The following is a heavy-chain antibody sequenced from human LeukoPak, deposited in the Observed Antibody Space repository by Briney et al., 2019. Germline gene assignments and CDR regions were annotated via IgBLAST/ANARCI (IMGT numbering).Heavy chain of an antibody. CDR1: GYTFTSYG. J-gene: IGHJ4*02. CDR2: ISAYNGNT. V-gene: IGHV1-18*01. Sequence: ASVKVSCKASGYTFTSYGISWVRQAPGQGLEWMGWISAYNGNTNYAQKLQGRVTMTTDTSTSTAYMELRSLRSDDTAVYYCARDWVVVLAARGYFDYWGQGTLVTVSS. D-gene: IGHD2-2*01. CDR3: ARDWVVVLAARGYFDY.